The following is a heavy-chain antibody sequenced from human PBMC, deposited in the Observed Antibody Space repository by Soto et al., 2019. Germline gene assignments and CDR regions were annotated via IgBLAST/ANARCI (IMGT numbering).Heavy chain of an antibody. J-gene: IGHJ4*02. D-gene: IGHD2-15*01. CDR3: TTHCNGSSCSRQ. V-gene: IGHV3-15*01. CDR2: IKSKTDGGST. Sequence: EVQLVESGGGLVKPGGSLRLSCAASGFTLSNAWMTWVRQAPGKGLEWVGRIKSKTDGGSTDYVAPVKGRFTISRDDSKNTLYLQMNSLKTEDTAVYYCTTHCNGSSCSRQWGQGTLVTVSS. CDR1: GFTLSNAW.